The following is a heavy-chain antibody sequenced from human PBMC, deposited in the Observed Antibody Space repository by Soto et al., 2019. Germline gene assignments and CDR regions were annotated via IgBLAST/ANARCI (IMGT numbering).Heavy chain of an antibody. D-gene: IGHD4-17*01. J-gene: IGHJ4*02. Sequence: QITLKESGPTLVRPAQTLTLTCDFSGFSLSTYHMGVAWIRQPPGKALEWLALIYWDDDKRYSPSLKDRLALSKDTSSNQVVLTITNMDPGDTATSFCAHAGDYDLLTFDHWGPGTLVTVSS. CDR2: IYWDDDK. CDR1: GFSLSTYHMG. CDR3: AHAGDYDLLTFDH. V-gene: IGHV2-5*02.